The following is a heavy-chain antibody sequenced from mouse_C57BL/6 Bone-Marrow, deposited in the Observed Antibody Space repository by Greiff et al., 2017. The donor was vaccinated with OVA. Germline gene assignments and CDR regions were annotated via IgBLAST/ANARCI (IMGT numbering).Heavy chain of an antibody. CDR1: GYAFSSSW. CDR2: IYPGDGDT. CDR3: ARRVGYTRDHMDY. Sequence: VQLQQSGPELVKPGASVKLSCKASGYAFSSSWMNWVKQRPGKGLEWIGRIYPGDGDTNYIGKFKGKAILTADKSSSTAYMQLSSLTSEDSAVYFCARRVGYTRDHMDYWGQGTSVTVSA. J-gene: IGHJ4*01. V-gene: IGHV1-82*01. D-gene: IGHD1-1*01.